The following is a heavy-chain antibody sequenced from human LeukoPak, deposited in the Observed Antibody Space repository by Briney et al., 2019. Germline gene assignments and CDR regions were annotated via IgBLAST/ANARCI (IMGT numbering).Heavy chain of an antibody. Sequence: GGSLRLSCAASGFTFSCYARSWARQAPGKGLEWVSAISGRGGSTYYADSVKGRFTISRDNSKNTLYLQMNSLRAEDTAVYYCAKDPEVLWFGELLPRSYFDYWGQGTLVTVSS. CDR1: GFTFSCYA. CDR3: AKDPEVLWFGELLPRSYFDY. D-gene: IGHD3-10*01. V-gene: IGHV3-23*01. J-gene: IGHJ4*02. CDR2: ISGRGGST.